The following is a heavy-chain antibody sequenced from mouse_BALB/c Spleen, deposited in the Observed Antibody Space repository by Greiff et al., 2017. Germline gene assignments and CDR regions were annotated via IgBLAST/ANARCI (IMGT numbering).Heavy chain of an antibody. V-gene: IGHV1-5*01. D-gene: IGHD2-4*01. J-gene: IGHJ1*01. Sequence: VQLKQSGTVLARPGASVKMSCKASGYTFTSYWMHWVKQRPGQGLEWIGAIYPGNSDTSYNQKFKGKAKLTAVTSTSTAYMELSSLTNEDSAVYYCTRMITRYWYFDVWGAGTTVTVSS. CDR3: TRMITRYWYFDV. CDR2: IYPGNSDT. CDR1: GYTFTSYW.